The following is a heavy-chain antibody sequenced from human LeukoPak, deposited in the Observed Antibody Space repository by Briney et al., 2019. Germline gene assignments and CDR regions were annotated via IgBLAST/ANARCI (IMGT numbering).Heavy chain of an antibody. V-gene: IGHV3-48*01. CDR3: ARGRQGNHFDY. CDR2: ISSSGGDT. D-gene: IGHD1-1*01. Sequence: HTGGSLRLSCAASGFMFSGYSMDWVRQAPGKGLEWVSYISSSGGDTYYTDSVKGRFTISRDNAKNSLYLQMNSLRAEDTAVYYCARGRQGNHFDYWGQGTLVTVSS. CDR1: GFMFSGYS. J-gene: IGHJ4*02.